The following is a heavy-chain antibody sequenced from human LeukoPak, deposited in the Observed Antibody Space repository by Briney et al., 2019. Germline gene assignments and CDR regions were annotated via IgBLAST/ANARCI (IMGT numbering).Heavy chain of an antibody. CDR2: ISGSGGST. CDR3: AKAPVAATMDY. D-gene: IGHD2-15*01. Sequence: GGSLRLSCAASGFTFSSYAMSGFGQAPGKGLEWVSAISGSGGSTYYADSVKGRFTISRDNSKNTLYLQMNSLRAEDTAVYYCAKAPVAATMDYWGQGTLVTVSS. J-gene: IGHJ4*02. V-gene: IGHV3-23*01. CDR1: GFTFSSYA.